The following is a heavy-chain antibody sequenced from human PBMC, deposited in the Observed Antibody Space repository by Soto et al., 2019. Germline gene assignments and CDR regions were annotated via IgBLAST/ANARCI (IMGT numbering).Heavy chain of an antibody. D-gene: IGHD6-19*01. CDR2: ISYDGSNK. CDR1: GFTFSSYA. V-gene: IGHV3-30-3*01. CDR3: ARDNSPYSSGWHNRHFDY. Sequence: QVQLVESGGGVVQPGRSLKLSCAASGFTFSSYAMHWVRQAPGKGLEWVAVISYDGSNKYYADSVKGRFTISRDNSTNTLYLQMNSLRAEDTAVYYCARDNSPYSSGWHNRHFDYWGQGTLVTVSS. J-gene: IGHJ4*02.